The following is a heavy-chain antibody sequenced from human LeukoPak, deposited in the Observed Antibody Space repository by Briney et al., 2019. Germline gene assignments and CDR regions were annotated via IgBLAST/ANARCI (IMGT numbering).Heavy chain of an antibody. V-gene: IGHV3-23*01. D-gene: IGHD3-10*01. CDR3: AKQKLDSQVIFWFGES. J-gene: IGHJ5*02. CDR2: ISGSDNST. CDR1: GFTFSSYD. Sequence: GESLTLSCAASGFTFSSYDMSWVRQDPGKGLEWVSGISGSDNSTYYAYSVKGRFTISRDNSKISLYLQMNSLRAEDTAVYYCAKQKLDSQVIFWFGESWGQGTLVSVSS.